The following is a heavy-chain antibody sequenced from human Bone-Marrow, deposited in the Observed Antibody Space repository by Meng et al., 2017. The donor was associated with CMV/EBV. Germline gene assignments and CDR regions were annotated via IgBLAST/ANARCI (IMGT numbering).Heavy chain of an antibody. CDR1: GFTFSGSA. J-gene: IGHJ6*02. D-gene: IGHD2-8*01. CDR3: ARDAGDHYYYYYGMDV. CDR2: IRSKANSYAA. V-gene: IGHV3-73*01. Sequence: GGSLRLSCAASGFTFSGSAMHWVRQASGKGLEWVGRIRSKANSYAAAYAASVDGRFTISRDDSKNTAYLQMNSLKTEDTAVYYCARDAGDHYYYYYGMDVWGQGTTVTVSS.